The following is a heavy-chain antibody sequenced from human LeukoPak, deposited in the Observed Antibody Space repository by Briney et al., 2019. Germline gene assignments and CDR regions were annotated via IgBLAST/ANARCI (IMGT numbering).Heavy chain of an antibody. J-gene: IGHJ4*02. D-gene: IGHD1-1*01. CDR1: GFTFSSYA. Sequence: PGGSLRLSCAASGFTFSSYAMSWVRQAPGKGLEWVSAISGSGGSTYYADSVKGRFTISRDNSKNTLYLQMNSLRAEDTAVYYCAKVLMGQGERGNYHITLHYFDYWGQGTLVTVSS. CDR3: AKVLMGQGERGNYHITLHYFDY. CDR2: ISGSGGST. V-gene: IGHV3-23*01.